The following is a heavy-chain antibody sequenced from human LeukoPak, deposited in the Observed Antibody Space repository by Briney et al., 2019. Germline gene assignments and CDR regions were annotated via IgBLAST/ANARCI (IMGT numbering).Heavy chain of an antibody. J-gene: IGHJ3*02. Sequence: GGSLRLSCAASGFTFSSYAMSWVRQAPGKGLEWVSAISGSGGSTYYADSVKGRFTISRDNSKNTLYLQMNSLRAEDTAVYYCAREAYSGYDLGVGAFDIWGQGTMVTVSS. CDR2: ISGSGGST. D-gene: IGHD5-12*01. CDR3: AREAYSGYDLGVGAFDI. CDR1: GFTFSSYA. V-gene: IGHV3-23*01.